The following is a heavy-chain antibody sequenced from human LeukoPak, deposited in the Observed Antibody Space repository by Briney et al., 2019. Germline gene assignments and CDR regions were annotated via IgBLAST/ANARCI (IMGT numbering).Heavy chain of an antibody. CDR3: ARGTLQDIVVVVAAALDY. Sequence: ASVKVSCKVSGYTLTELSMHWVRQAPGKGLEWMGGFDPEDGETIYAQKFQGRVTITRDTSASTAYMELSSLRSEDTAVYYCARGTLQDIVVVVAAALDYWGQGTLVTVSS. J-gene: IGHJ4*02. V-gene: IGHV1-24*01. CDR1: GYTLTELS. D-gene: IGHD2-15*01. CDR2: FDPEDGET.